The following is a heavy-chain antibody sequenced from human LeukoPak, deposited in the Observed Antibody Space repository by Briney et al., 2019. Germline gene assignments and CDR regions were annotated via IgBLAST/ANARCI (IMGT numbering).Heavy chain of an antibody. CDR1: GYRFPNFW. CDR2: IYPGDSGP. D-gene: IGHD1-26*01. CDR3: GMSGDRVPLQDDVFDV. V-gene: IGHV5-51*01. J-gene: IGHJ3*01. Sequence: GESLKISCKGSGYRFPNFWIGWVRQVPGKGLEWMGIIYPGDSGPTYSPSFQGQVTISVDKSINTAYLQWSSLQASDTAMYYCGMSGDRVPLQDDVFDVWGQGTMVTVST.